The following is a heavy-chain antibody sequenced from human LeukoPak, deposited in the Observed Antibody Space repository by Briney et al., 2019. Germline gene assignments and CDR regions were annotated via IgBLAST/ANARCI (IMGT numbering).Heavy chain of an antibody. CDR2: IYSSGST. V-gene: IGHV4-4*07. Sequence: SETLSLTCTVSGGSISNYYWSWIRQPAGKGLEFIGRIYSSGSTNYNPSLKSRVTMSVDTPKNQFSLRLSSVTAADSAMYYCARGGYTIFDYWGQGTLVTVSS. CDR3: ARGGYTIFDY. D-gene: IGHD1-1*01. J-gene: IGHJ4*02. CDR1: GGSISNYY.